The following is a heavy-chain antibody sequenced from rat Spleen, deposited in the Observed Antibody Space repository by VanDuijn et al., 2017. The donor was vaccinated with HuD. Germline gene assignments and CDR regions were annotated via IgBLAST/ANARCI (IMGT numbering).Heavy chain of an antibody. CDR3: ARSVFDY. Sequence: EVQLVESGGGLVQPGRSMKLSCAASGFTFSNYYMAWVRQAPTKGLEWVASISTGGGSTNYRDSVKGRFTISRDNAKSTLYLQMDSLKSEDTATYYCARSVFDYWGQGVMVTVSS. CDR1: GFTFSNYY. CDR2: ISTGGGST. J-gene: IGHJ2*01. V-gene: IGHV5-25*01.